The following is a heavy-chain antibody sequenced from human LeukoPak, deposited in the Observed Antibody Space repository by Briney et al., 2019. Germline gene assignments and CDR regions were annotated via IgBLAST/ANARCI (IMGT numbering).Heavy chain of an antibody. CDR2: INPNSGGT. Sequence: ASVTVSCKASGYTFTGYYMHWVRQAPGQGLEWMGWINPNSGGTNYAQKFQGWVTMTRDTSISTAYMELSRLRSDDTAVYYCARGGKTRYYDFWSGYYEADCWGQGTLVTVSS. CDR3: ARGGKTRYYDFWSGYYEADC. CDR1: GYTFTGYY. J-gene: IGHJ4*02. D-gene: IGHD3-3*01. V-gene: IGHV1-2*04.